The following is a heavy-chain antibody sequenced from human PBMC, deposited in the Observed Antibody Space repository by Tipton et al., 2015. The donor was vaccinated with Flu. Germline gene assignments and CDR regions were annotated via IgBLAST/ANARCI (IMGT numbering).Heavy chain of an antibody. J-gene: IGHJ2*01. Sequence: LVQSSETLSLTCAVYGGSFSGYYWSWIRQPPGKGLEWIGEINHSGSTNYNPSLKSRVAISVDTSKNQFSLKLSSVTAADTAVYYCARGPLLDLWGRGTLVTGSS. CDR1: GGSFSGYY. V-gene: IGHV4-34*01. CDR2: INHSGST. CDR3: ARGPLLDL. D-gene: IGHD5/OR15-5a*01.